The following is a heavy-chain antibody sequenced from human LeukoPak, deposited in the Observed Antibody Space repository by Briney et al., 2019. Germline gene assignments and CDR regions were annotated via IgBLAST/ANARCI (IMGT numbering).Heavy chain of an antibody. J-gene: IGHJ6*03. CDR3: ARDTYYYDSSGYYSGYYYYYMDV. CDR2: INPSGGST. CDR1: GYTFTGYY. D-gene: IGHD3-22*01. Sequence: ASVKVSCKASGYTFTGYYMHWVRQAPGQGLEWMGIINPSGGSTSYAQKFQGRVTMTRDMSTSTVYMELSSLRSEDTAVYYCARDTYYYDSSGYYSGYYYYYMDVWGKGTTVTVSS. V-gene: IGHV1-46*01.